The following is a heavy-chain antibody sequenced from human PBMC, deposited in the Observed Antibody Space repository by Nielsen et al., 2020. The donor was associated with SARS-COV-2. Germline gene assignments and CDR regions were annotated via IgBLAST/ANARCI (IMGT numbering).Heavy chain of an antibody. CDR2: IYYSGST. J-gene: IGHJ5*02. CDR1: GGSISSSSYY. V-gene: IGHV4-39*01. Sequence: SEPLSLTCTVSGGSISSSSYYWGWIRQPPGKGLEWIGSIYYSGSTYSNPSLKSRVTISVDTSKNQFSLQLSSVTAADTAVYYCAGVLLWFGEFGWFDPWGQGTLVTVSS. CDR3: AGVLLWFGEFGWFDP. D-gene: IGHD3-10*01.